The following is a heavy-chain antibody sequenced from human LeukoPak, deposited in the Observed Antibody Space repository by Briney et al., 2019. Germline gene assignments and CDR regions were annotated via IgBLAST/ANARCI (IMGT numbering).Heavy chain of an antibody. CDR2: ISGSGGST. CDR3: AKLDMITFGPLDY. V-gene: IGHV3-23*01. Sequence: GGSLRLSRAASGFTFSSYAMSWVRQAPGKGLEWVSAISGSGGSTYYADSVKGRFTISRDNSKNTLYLQMNSLRAEDTAVYYCAKLDMITFGPLDYWGQGTLVTVSS. CDR1: GFTFSSYA. J-gene: IGHJ4*02. D-gene: IGHD3-16*01.